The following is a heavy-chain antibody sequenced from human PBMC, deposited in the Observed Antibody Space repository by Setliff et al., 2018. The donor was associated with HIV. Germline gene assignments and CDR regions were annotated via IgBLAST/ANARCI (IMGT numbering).Heavy chain of an antibody. Sequence: ASVKVSCKASGYSFSGYAMHWVRQVPGQRLEWMGWIIAGDGSIRYSQKFQGRVSFTRDTSASTAYMELYSLISEDTAVYYCARDKGYYYMDVWGKGITVTVSS. V-gene: IGHV1-3*01. CDR2: IIAGDGSI. CDR3: ARDKGYYYMDV. J-gene: IGHJ6*03. CDR1: GYSFSGYA.